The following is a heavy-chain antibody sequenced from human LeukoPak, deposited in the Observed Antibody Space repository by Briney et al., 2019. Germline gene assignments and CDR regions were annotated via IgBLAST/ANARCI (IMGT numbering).Heavy chain of an antibody. D-gene: IGHD3-10*01. CDR3: ARPFHRAGKRARDY. Sequence: SETLSLTCAVYGGSFSGYYWSWIRQPPGKGLEWIGEINHSGSTNYNPSLKSRVTISVDTSKNQFSLKLSSVTAADTAVYYCARPFHRAGKRARDYWGQGTLVTVSS. CDR2: INHSGST. V-gene: IGHV4-34*01. CDR1: GGSFSGYY. J-gene: IGHJ4*02.